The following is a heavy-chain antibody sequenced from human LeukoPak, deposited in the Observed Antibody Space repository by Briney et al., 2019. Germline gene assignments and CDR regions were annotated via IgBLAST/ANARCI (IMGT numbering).Heavy chain of an antibody. CDR2: IYYSGST. CDR1: GGSMSSGGYY. CDR3: ARGSSGYSDYFDY. V-gene: IGHV4-31*03. Sequence: SETLSLTCTVSGGSMSSGGYYWSWIRQPPGKGLEWIGYIYYSGSTYYNPSLKRRVTIPVDTSKNQFSLKLSSVTAADTAVYYCARGSSGYSDYFDYWGQGTLVTVSS. J-gene: IGHJ4*02. D-gene: IGHD3-22*01.